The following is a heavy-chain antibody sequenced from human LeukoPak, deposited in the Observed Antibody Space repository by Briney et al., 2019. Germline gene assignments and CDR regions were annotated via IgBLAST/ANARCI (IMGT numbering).Heavy chain of an antibody. J-gene: IGHJ4*02. V-gene: IGHV3-30-3*01. Sequence: GGSLRLSCAASGFTFSSYAMHWVRQAPGKGLEWVAVISYDGSNKYYADSVKGRFTISRDNSKNTLYLQMNSLRAEDTAVYYCTRLSRYGNRWYYVDCWGQGTLVTVSS. CDR3: TRLSRYGNRWYYVDC. D-gene: IGHD6-13*01. CDR2: ISYDGSNK. CDR1: GFTFSSYA.